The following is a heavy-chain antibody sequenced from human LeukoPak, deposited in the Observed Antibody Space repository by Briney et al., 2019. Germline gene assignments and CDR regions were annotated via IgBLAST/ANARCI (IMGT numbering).Heavy chain of an antibody. D-gene: IGHD2-8*01. V-gene: IGHV3-21*01. J-gene: IGHJ4*02. CDR1: GFIFSSDT. Sequence: PGGSLRLSCAASGFIFSSDTMSWVRQAPGQGLEWVSSISSAGNYIYYADSVKGRFTISRDNAKNSLYLQTNNLRAEDTAVYYCARALEGVSRGYFDSWGQGSLVTVSP. CDR3: ARALEGVSRGYFDS. CDR2: ISSAGNYI.